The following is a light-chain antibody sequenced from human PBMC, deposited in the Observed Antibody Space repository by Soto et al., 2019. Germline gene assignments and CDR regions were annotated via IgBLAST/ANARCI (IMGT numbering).Light chain of an antibody. J-gene: IGKJ4*01. V-gene: IGKV1-17*01. CDR3: QQLNSYPLT. Sequence: DIQMTQAPSSLSASVGDRVTITCGASENIFSYVNWYQQKSGNAPKLLIFGTSSLHSGVPSRFSGSGSGTDFTLTISSLQPEDFATYYCQQLNSYPLTFGGGTKVDI. CDR2: GTS. CDR1: ENIFSY.